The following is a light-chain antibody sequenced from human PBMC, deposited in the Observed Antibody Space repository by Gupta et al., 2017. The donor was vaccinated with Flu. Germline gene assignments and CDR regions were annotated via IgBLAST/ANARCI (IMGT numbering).Light chain of an antibody. CDR1: SSDVGGYNY. Sequence: QSALTQPASVSGPPGQSITISCTGTSSDVGGYNYVSWYQQHPGKAPKLRIYEVSNRPSGVSNRVSGSKSGNTDSLTISGLQAEDEAYYYCSSYTSSTTREFGGGTKLTVL. CDR3: SSYTSSTTRE. J-gene: IGLJ3*02. CDR2: EVS. V-gene: IGLV2-14*01.